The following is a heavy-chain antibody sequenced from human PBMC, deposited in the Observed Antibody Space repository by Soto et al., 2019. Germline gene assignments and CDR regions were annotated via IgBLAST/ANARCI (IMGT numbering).Heavy chain of an antibody. CDR2: IYHSGST. CDR1: GGSISSGGYS. D-gene: IGHD2-15*01. Sequence: PSETLSLTCAVSGGSISSGGYSWGWIRQPPGKGLEWIGYIYHSGSTYYNPSLKSRVTISVDRSKNQFSLKLSSVTAADTAVYYCARGQVEAAQHWGQGTLVTVSS. CDR3: ARGQVEAAQH. V-gene: IGHV4-30-2*01. J-gene: IGHJ4*02.